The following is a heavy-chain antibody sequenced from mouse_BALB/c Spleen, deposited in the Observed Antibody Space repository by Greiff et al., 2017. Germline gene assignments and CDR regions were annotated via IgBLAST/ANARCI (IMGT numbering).Heavy chain of an antibody. CDR3: ARWDGSSPFAY. V-gene: IGHV1-7*01. CDR2: INPSTGYT. CDR1: GYTFTSYW. D-gene: IGHD1-1*01. J-gene: IGHJ3*01. Sequence: VQLQESGAELAKPGASVKMSCKASGYTFTSYWMHWVKQRPGQGLEWIGYINPSTGYTEYNQKFKDKATLTADKSSSTAYMQLSSLTSEDSAVYYCARWDGSSPFAYWGQGTLVTVSA.